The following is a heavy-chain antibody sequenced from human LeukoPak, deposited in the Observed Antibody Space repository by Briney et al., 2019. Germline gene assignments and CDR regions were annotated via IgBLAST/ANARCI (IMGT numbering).Heavy chain of an antibody. CDR3: ARDSGWYYYYYGMDV. D-gene: IGHD6-19*01. CDR1: GFTFSSYA. V-gene: IGHV3-23*01. CDR2: ISGSGGST. Sequence: PGGSLRLSCAASGFTFSSYAMSWVRQAPGKGLEWVSAISGSGGSTYYADSVKGRFTISRDNSKNTLYLQMNSLRAEDTAVYYCARDSGWYYYYYGMDVWGQGTTVTVSS. J-gene: IGHJ6*02.